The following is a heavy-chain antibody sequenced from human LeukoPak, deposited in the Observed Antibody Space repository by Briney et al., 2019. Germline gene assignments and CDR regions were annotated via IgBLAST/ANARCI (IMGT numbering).Heavy chain of an antibody. Sequence: GASVKVSCKASGYTFTSYGISWVRQAPGQGLEWMGWISAYNGNTNYAQKLQGRVTMTTDTSTSTAYMELRSLRSDDMALYYCAKDGDSSGYYAPPFWFDYWGQGTLVTVSS. V-gene: IGHV1-18*03. D-gene: IGHD3-22*01. J-gene: IGHJ4*02. CDR2: ISAYNGNT. CDR3: AKDGDSSGYYAPPFWFDY. CDR1: GYTFTSYG.